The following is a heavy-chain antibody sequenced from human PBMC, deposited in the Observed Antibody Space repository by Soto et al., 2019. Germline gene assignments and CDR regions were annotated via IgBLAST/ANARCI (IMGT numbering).Heavy chain of an antibody. J-gene: IGHJ4*02. Sequence: VRLVESGGTLVQPGGSLRISCAASGLTFSGHWMTWVRQTPGKGPEGVANISPDGSDKSYVDSVKGRFTISRDNDKNSLSLHLDSLRAEATAVYHCASRPAGNTYHAVFDFWGQGTLVTVSS. CDR1: GLTFSGHW. V-gene: IGHV3-7*03. CDR2: ISPDGSDK. D-gene: IGHD6-6*01. CDR3: ASRPAGNTYHAVFDF.